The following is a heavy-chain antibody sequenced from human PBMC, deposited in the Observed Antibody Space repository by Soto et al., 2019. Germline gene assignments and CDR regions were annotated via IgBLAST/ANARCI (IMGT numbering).Heavy chain of an antibody. V-gene: IGHV3-23*01. J-gene: IGHJ4*02. CDR3: AKKVNSGPGSQYFDY. CDR1: GFTFSSYS. CDR2: FRTGGDDGTT. D-gene: IGHD3-10*01. Sequence: EVQLLESGGGLVQPGGSLRLSCAASGFTFSSYSMSWVRQAPGKGLEWVAGFRTGGDDGTTYYADSVKGRFTISRDKSKNTLFLQMNSLRAEATAIYYCAKKVNSGPGSQYFDYWGQGTLVTVSS.